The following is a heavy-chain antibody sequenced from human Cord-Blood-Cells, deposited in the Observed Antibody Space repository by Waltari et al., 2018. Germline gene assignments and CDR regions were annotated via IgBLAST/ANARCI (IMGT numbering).Heavy chain of an antibody. CDR3: ARGRKDYSSSWYVIDY. CDR1: GYSFTSYW. CDR2: IYPGDSDT. Sequence: EVQLVQSAAQVKKPGESLKISCTGSGYSFTSYWSGWVRQLPGKGLEWMGIIYPGDSDTRSSPSFQGQVTSSADKSISTAYLQWSSLKASDTAMYYCARGRKDYSSSWYVIDYWGQGTLVTVSS. V-gene: IGHV5-51*01. D-gene: IGHD6-13*01. J-gene: IGHJ4*02.